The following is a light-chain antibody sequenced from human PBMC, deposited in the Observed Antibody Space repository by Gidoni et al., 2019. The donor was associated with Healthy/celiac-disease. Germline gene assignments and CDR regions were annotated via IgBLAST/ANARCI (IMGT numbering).Light chain of an antibody. Sequence: SPGERATLACRASQSVSSDLAWYQQKPGQAPRPLIYDASNRATGIPARFSGSGSGTDFTLTISSLEPEDFAVYYCQQRSNWPPLYTFGQGTKLEIK. CDR1: QSVSSD. J-gene: IGKJ2*01. CDR3: QQRSNWPPLYT. CDR2: DAS. V-gene: IGKV3-11*01.